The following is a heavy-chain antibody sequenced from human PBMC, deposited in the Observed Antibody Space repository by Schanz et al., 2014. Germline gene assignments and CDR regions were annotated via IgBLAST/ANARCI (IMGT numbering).Heavy chain of an antibody. CDR1: GFTFGTFW. V-gene: IGHV3-7*01. CDR2: INQDGSDK. Sequence: EVQLVESGGGLLQPGGSLRLSCAASGFTFGTFWMSWVRQAPGKGLEWVANINQDGSDKSYVDSVKGRFTISRDNAKNSQYLQMNSLRAEDTAVYYCARDKGGYYPFDYWGQGSLVTVSS. D-gene: IGHD3-22*01. CDR3: ARDKGGYYPFDY. J-gene: IGHJ4*02.